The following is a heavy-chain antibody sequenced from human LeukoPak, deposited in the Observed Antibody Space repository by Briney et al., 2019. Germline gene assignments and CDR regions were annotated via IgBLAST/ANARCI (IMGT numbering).Heavy chain of an antibody. D-gene: IGHD3-22*01. CDR1: GGSISSYY. CDR2: IYTSGST. V-gene: IGHV4-4*07. Sequence: SETLPLTCTVSGGSISSYYWSWIRQPAGKGLEWIGRIYTSGSTNYNPSLKSRVTMSVDTSKNQFSLKLSSVTAADTAVYYCAREHYYDSSGYYCHWGQGTLVTVSS. CDR3: AREHYYDSSGYYCH. J-gene: IGHJ4*02.